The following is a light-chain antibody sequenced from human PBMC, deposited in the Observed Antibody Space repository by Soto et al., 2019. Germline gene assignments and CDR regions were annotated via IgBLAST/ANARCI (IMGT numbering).Light chain of an antibody. J-gene: IGKJ3*01. CDR1: QGISHY. CDR3: QRYDSAPRVT. CDR2: AAS. Sequence: DIQMTQSPSSMSASVGDRVTITCRASQGISHYLAWYQQKPGKVPNLLIYAASTLQSGVPSRFSGSGSGTDFTLTISSLQPEDVGTYYCQRYDSAPRVTFGPGTKVDIK. V-gene: IGKV1-27*01.